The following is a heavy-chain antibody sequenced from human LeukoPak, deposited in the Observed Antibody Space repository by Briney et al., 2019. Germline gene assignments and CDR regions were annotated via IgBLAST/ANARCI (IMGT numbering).Heavy chain of an antibody. D-gene: IGHD1-1*01. J-gene: IGHJ5*02. CDR1: GYTFASYD. V-gene: IGHV1-8*01. Sequence: ASVKVSCKASGYTFASYDINWVRQATGQGLEWMGWMNPNSGNTGYAQKFQGRVTMTRNTSISTAYMELSSLRSEDTAVYYCASHHKHPGQFDPWGQGTLVTVSS. CDR2: MNPNSGNT. CDR3: ASHHKHPGQFDP.